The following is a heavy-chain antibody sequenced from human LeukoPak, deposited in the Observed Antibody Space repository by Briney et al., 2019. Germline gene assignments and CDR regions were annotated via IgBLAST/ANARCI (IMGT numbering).Heavy chain of an antibody. J-gene: IGHJ4*02. V-gene: IGHV3-48*01. CDR2: ISSSSSTI. CDR3: ARGGLAFDY. Sequence: GESLRLFCAASGFTFSSYSMNWVRQAPGKGLEWVSYISSSSSTIYYADSVKGRFTISRDNAKNSLYLQMNSLRAEDTAVYYCARGGLAFDYWGQGTLVTVSS. D-gene: IGHD3-16*01. CDR1: GFTFSSYS.